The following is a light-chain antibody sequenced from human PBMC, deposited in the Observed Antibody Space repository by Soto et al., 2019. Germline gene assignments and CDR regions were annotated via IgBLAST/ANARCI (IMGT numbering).Light chain of an antibody. CDR1: QSVGNS. V-gene: IGKV3-11*01. CDR2: DAS. CDR3: QHFFSPPFP. Sequence: EVVLTQSPASLSLSPGERATLSCRASQSVGNSLAWYQQKSGQAPRLLIYDASNRAIGIPARFSGSGSGTDFTLSISSLEPEDFALYYCQHFFSPPFPFGQGTKLEIK. J-gene: IGKJ2*01.